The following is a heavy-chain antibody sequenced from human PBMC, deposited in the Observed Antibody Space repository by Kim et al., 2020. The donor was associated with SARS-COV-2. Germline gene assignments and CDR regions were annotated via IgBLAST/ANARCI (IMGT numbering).Heavy chain of an antibody. J-gene: IGHJ6*02. V-gene: IGHV1-69*13. CDR2: IIPIFGTA. CDR1: GGTFSSYA. Sequence: SVKVSCKASGGTFSSYAISWVRQAPGQGLEWMGWIIPIFGTANYAQKFQGRVTITADESMSTAYMELSSLRSEDTAVYYCARKGGPYYDFWSGYYKDYYYGMDVWGQGTTVTVSS. CDR3: ARKGGPYYDFWSGYYKDYYYGMDV. D-gene: IGHD3-3*01.